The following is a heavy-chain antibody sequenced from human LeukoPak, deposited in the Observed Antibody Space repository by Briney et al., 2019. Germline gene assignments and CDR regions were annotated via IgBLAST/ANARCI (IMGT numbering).Heavy chain of an antibody. V-gene: IGHV3-66*01. CDR2: IYSSGST. CDR1: GFTFSSYG. Sequence: GGSLRLSCAASGFTFSSYGMHWVRQAPGKGLEWVSVIYSSGSTYYADSVKGRFTISRDISKNTLDLQMNILRAEDTAVYYCAREQWLDYWGQGTLVTVSS. CDR3: AREQWLDY. J-gene: IGHJ4*02. D-gene: IGHD6-19*01.